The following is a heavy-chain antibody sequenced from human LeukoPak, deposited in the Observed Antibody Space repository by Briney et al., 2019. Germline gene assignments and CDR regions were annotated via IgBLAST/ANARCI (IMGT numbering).Heavy chain of an antibody. CDR3: ARMMHTVIDYYYYYMDV. CDR2: IYTSGST. D-gene: IGHD4-11*01. V-gene: IGHV4-4*07. CDR1: GGSISSYY. Sequence: KPSETLSLTCTVSGGSISSYYWSWIRQPAGKGLEWIGRIYTSGSTNYNPSLKSRVTMSVDTSKNQFSLKLSSVTAADTAVYYCARMMHTVIDYYYYYMDVWGKGTTVTVSS. J-gene: IGHJ6*03.